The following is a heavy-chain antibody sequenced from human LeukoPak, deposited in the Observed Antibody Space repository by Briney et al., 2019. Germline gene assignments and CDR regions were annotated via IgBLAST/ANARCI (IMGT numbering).Heavy chain of an antibody. V-gene: IGHV1-69*13. CDR2: IIPIFGTA. CDR1: GGTFISYA. Sequence: SVNVSFKAAGGTFISYAIRWVRQAPGQPLEWMGGIIPIFGTANYAQKFQGRVTITADESTSTAYMELSSLRSEDTAVYYCAREGYCSSTSCYTLKHWGQGTLVTVSS. J-gene: IGHJ1*01. CDR3: AREGYCSSTSCYTLKH. D-gene: IGHD2-2*02.